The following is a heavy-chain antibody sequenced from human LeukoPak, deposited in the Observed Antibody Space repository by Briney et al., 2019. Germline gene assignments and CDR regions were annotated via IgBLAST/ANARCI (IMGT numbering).Heavy chain of an antibody. CDR2: ISPRSETI. D-gene: IGHD3-16*01. CDR1: GFSFNRRG. Sequence: GESLRLSCATSGFSFNRRGMNWVRHPPGKGLEWVSYISPRSETIYYAESVKGRFTVSRDDSKDSLYLQMHTLRAEDTAVYYCARIDGPTVFTYYIDLWGKGTTVTVAS. J-gene: IGHJ6*03. CDR3: ARIDGPTVFTYYIDL. V-gene: IGHV3-48*04.